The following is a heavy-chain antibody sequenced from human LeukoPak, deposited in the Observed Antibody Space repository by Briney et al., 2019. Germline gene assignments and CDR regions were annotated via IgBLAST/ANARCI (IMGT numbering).Heavy chain of an antibody. D-gene: IGHD6-25*01. V-gene: IGHV3-23*01. CDR3: AKEALPGIAAAGRVY. J-gene: IGHJ4*02. CDR2: ISGSGGTT. Sequence: HTGGSLRLSCVASGFTFSSYGMSWVRQAPGMGLEWVSAISGSGGTTYYAASVRGRFTISRDNSKNTVYLQMNSLRAEDTAVYFCAKEALPGIAAAGRVYWGQGTLVTVSS. CDR1: GFTFSSYG.